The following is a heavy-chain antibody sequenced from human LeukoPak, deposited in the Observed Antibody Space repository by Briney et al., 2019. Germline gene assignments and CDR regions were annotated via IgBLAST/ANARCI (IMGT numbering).Heavy chain of an antibody. J-gene: IGHJ6*02. CDR3: ARVPFTAADDRSYYYYGMDV. D-gene: IGHD6-13*01. Sequence: ASVKVSCKASGYTFTSYAMNWVRQAPGQGLEWMGWINTNTGNPTYAQGFTGRFVFSLDTSVSTAYLQISSLKAEDTAVYYCARVPFTAADDRSYYYYGMDVWGQGTTVTVSS. CDR2: INTNTGNP. V-gene: IGHV7-4-1*02. CDR1: GYTFTSYA.